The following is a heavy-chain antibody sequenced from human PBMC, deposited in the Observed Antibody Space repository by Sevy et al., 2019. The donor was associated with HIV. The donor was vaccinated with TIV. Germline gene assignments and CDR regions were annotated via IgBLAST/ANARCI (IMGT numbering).Heavy chain of an antibody. Sequence: SETLSLTCTVSGGSISSYYWSWIRQPPGKGLEWIGYIYYSGSTNYNPSLKSRVTISVDTSKNQFSLKLSSVTAADTAVYYCARHGYCSSTSCQKNYYYHYYMDVWGKGTTVTVSS. CDR1: GGSISSYY. CDR2: IYYSGST. D-gene: IGHD2-2*03. J-gene: IGHJ6*03. CDR3: ARHGYCSSTSCQKNYYYHYYMDV. V-gene: IGHV4-59*08.